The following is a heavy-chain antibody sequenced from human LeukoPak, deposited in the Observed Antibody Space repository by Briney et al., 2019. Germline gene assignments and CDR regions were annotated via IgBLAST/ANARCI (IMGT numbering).Heavy chain of an antibody. CDR3: ARDAYYYGSGSSHYFDY. J-gene: IGHJ4*02. V-gene: IGHV4-38-2*02. CDR2: IYHSGST. CDR1: SYSISSGYY. D-gene: IGHD3-10*01. Sequence: PSETLSLTCTVSSYSISSGYYWGWIRQPPGEGLEWIGSIYHSGSTYYNPSLKSRVTISIDTSRNQFSLKLNSVTAADTAVYYCARDAYYYGSGSSHYFDYWGQGTLVTVSS.